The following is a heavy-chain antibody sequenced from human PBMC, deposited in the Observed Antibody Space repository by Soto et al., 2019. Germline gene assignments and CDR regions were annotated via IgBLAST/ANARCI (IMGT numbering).Heavy chain of an antibody. CDR2: IRSKAYGGTT. D-gene: IGHD3-16*02. J-gene: IGHJ4*02. V-gene: IGHV3-49*03. CDR1: GFTFGDYA. CDR3: TRAQHYDYVWGSYRPYYFDY. Sequence: PGGSLRLSCTASGFTFGDYAMSWFRQAPGKGLEWVGFIRSKAYGGTTEYAASVKGRFTISRDDSKSIAYLQMNSLKTEDTAVYYCTRAQHYDYVWGSYRPYYFDYWGQGTLVTVSS.